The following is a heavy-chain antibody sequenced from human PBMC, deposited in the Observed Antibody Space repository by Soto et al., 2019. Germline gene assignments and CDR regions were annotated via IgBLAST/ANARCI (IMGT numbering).Heavy chain of an antibody. D-gene: IGHD3-3*01. Sequence: SETLSLTCTVSGGSMSSHSWSWIRQPPGKGLEWIGYIYYSGSTNSNPSLKSRVTISLDTSKSQFSLKLSSVTAADSAVYHCGSGYYYMDVWGKGTSVTVSS. CDR1: GGSMSSHS. J-gene: IGHJ6*03. V-gene: IGHV4-59*11. CDR2: IYYSGST. CDR3: GSGYYYMDV.